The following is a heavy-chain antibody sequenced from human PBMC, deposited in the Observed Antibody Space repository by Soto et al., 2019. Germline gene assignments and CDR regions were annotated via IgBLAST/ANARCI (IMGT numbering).Heavy chain of an antibody. CDR1: GFTFSSYA. V-gene: IGHV3-23*01. D-gene: IGHD6-13*01. Sequence: GGSLRLSCAASGFTFSSYAMSWVRQAPGKGLEWVSAISGSGGSTYYADSVKGRFTISRDNSKNTLYLQMNSLRAEDTAVYYCAKEGSSSWYGGDAFDIWGQGTMVTVSS. CDR3: AKEGSSSWYGGDAFDI. J-gene: IGHJ3*02. CDR2: ISGSGGST.